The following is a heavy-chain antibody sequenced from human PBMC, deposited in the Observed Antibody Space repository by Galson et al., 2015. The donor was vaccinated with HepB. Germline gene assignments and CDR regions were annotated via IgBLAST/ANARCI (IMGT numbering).Heavy chain of an antibody. Sequence: SLRLSCAASGFTFSSYAMHWVRQAPGKGLEWVAVISYDGSNKYYADSVKGRFTISRDNSKNTLYLQMNSLRAEDTAVYYCARDWNPMGVPYYYYGMDVWGQGTTVTVSS. CDR1: GFTFSSYA. CDR3: ARDWNPMGVPYYYYGMDV. V-gene: IGHV3-30-3*01. D-gene: IGHD1-1*01. J-gene: IGHJ6*02. CDR2: ISYDGSNK.